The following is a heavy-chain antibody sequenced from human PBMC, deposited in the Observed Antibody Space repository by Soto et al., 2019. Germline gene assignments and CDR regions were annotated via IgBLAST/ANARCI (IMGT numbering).Heavy chain of an antibody. Sequence: GGSLRLSCAASTFTLSTYAMTWVRQAPGKGLEWVSSISGSGASAYYADSVKGRFTISRDNSKNTLYLQISSLRAEDTALYYCAKDHCTSGVCYFDYWGQGTLVTVSS. CDR3: AKDHCTSGVCYFDY. D-gene: IGHD2-8*01. CDR2: ISGSGASA. J-gene: IGHJ4*02. CDR1: TFTLSTYA. V-gene: IGHV3-23*01.